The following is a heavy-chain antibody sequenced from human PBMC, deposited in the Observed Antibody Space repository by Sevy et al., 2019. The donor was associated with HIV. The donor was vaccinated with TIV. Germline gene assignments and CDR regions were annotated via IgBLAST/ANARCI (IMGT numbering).Heavy chain of an antibody. D-gene: IGHD2-15*01. CDR3: TTDPLEYCSSRQLNWFDP. Sequence: GGSLRLSCAASGFTFSNAWMSWVRQAPGKGLEWVGRIKSKTDGGTTDYAAPVKGRFTISRDDSKNTLYLQMNSLKTEDTAVYYCTTDPLEYCSSRQLNWFDPWGQGTLVTVS. CDR2: IKSKTDGGTT. CDR1: GFTFSNAW. J-gene: IGHJ5*02. V-gene: IGHV3-15*01.